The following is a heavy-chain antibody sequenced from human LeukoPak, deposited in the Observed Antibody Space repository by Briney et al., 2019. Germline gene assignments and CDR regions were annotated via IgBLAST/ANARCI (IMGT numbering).Heavy chain of an antibody. V-gene: IGHV1-8*01. D-gene: IGHD5-24*01. J-gene: IGHJ5*02. CDR3: ARGPVEMARKSWFDH. Sequence: AASVNVSCTASGYTFTSYDINWVRQATGQGLEWMGWMNPNSGNTGYAQKFQGRVTMTRNTSISTAYMELSSLRSEDTAVYYCARGPVEMARKSWFDHWGQGTLVIVSS. CDR1: GYTFTSYD. CDR2: MNPNSGNT.